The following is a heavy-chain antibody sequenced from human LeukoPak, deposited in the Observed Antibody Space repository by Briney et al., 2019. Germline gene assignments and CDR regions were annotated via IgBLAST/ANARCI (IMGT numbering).Heavy chain of an antibody. V-gene: IGHV3-30-3*01. CDR1: GFTFSSYA. CDR2: ISNDGSNK. CDR3: AKDLPISIVVVTSGAFDI. D-gene: IGHD3-22*01. Sequence: GSLRLSCAASGFTFSSYAMHWVRRAPGKGLEWVAVISNDGSNKYYADSVKGRFTISRDNSKNTLYLQMNSLRAEDTAVYYCAKDLPISIVVVTSGAFDIWGQGTMVTVSS. J-gene: IGHJ3*02.